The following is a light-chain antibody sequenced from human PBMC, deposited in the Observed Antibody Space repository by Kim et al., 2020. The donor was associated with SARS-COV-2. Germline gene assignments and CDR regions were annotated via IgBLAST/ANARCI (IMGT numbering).Light chain of an antibody. CDR1: SSNIENNY. CDR3: SSWDDSMSGNWV. V-gene: IGLV1-47*01. J-gene: IGLJ3*02. Sequence: ELTQPPSASGTPGQRVTISCSGSSSNIENNYVYWYQHLPGTAPKLLIYRDNQRPSAVPDRFSGSKSGSSASLAISGLRSEDEAVYYCSSWDDSMSGNWVFGGGTQLTVL. CDR2: RDN.